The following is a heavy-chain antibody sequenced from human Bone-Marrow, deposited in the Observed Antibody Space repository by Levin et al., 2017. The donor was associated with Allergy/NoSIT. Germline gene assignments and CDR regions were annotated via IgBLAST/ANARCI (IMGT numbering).Heavy chain of an antibody. Sequence: SETLSLTCSVSNGSITSGDYYWSWIRQPPGKGLEWVANIHYSGTSSFNPSLRSRLSMSIDTSRNHFSLKLTSVTAADTAVYFCARDNYDGSVRYKSDNWFDPWGQGTLVTVSS. V-gene: IGHV4-30-4*01. D-gene: IGHD3-10*01. CDR1: NGSITSGDYY. CDR2: IHYSGTS. CDR3: ARDNYDGSVRYKSDNWFDP. J-gene: IGHJ5*02.